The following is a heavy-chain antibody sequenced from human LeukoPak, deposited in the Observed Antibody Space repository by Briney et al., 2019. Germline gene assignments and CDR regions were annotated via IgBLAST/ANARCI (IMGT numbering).Heavy chain of an antibody. V-gene: IGHV4-61*02. J-gene: IGHJ5*02. CDR2: IYTSGST. D-gene: IGHD3-10*01. CDR3: ARDGQEVLLWFGEPHNWFDP. CDR1: GGSISSGSYY. Sequence: PSETLSLTCTVSGGSISSGSYYWSWIRQPAGKGLEWIGRIYTSGSTNYNPSLKSRVTISVDTSKNQFSLKLSSVTAADTAVYYCARDGQEVLLWFGEPHNWFDPWGQGTLVTVSS.